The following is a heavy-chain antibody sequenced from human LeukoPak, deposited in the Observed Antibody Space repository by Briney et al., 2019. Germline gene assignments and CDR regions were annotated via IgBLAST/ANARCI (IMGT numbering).Heavy chain of an antibody. V-gene: IGHV3-30*04. D-gene: IGHD6-19*01. J-gene: IGHJ4*02. CDR1: GFTFSSYA. CDR3: VTSKGAGYFDY. Sequence: PGRSLRLSCAASGFTFSSYAMHWVRQAPGKGLEWVAVISYDGSNKYYADSVKGRFTISRDNSKNTLYLQMNTLRTDDTAVYYCVTSKGAGYFDYWGQGTLVTVSS. CDR2: ISYDGSNK.